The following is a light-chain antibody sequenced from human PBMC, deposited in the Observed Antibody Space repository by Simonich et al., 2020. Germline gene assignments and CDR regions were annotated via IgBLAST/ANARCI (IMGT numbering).Light chain of an antibody. CDR2: DAS. CDR1: QRVSSSY. V-gene: IGKV3D-20*01. Sequence: EIVLTQSPATLSLSPGERATLSCRASQRVSSSYLAWYQQKPGLAPRLLIYDASSRATVIPDRFMGSGSGTDFTLTISRLEPEDFAVYYCQQYGSSPYTFGQGTKLEIK. CDR3: QQYGSSPYT. J-gene: IGKJ2*01.